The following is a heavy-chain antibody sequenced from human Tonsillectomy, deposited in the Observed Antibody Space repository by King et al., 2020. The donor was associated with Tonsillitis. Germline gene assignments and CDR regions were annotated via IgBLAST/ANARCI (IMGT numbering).Heavy chain of an antibody. J-gene: IGHJ3*02. CDR3: ARTVSSRGAFDI. D-gene: IGHD2-15*01. CDR1: GFSLSTRGMC. Sequence: TLKESGPALVKPTQTLTLTCAVSGFSLSTRGMCVSWIRQPPGKALEWLALVDWDDDKYYSTSLKTRLTISKDTSKNQVVLTMTNMDPVDTATYYCARTVSSRGAFDIWGQGTVVTVSS. V-gene: IGHV2-70*01. CDR2: VDWDDDK.